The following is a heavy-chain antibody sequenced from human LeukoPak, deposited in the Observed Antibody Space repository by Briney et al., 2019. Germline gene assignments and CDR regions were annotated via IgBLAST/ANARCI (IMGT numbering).Heavy chain of an antibody. V-gene: IGHV3-48*03. CDR2: ISSSGSTI. J-gene: IGHJ4*02. CDR3: ARDSKSSGRYGGFDY. Sequence: GGSLRLSCAASGFTFSSYAMSWVRQAPGKGLEWVSYISSSGSTIYYADSVKGRFTISRDNAKNSLYLQMNSLRAEDTAVYYCARDSKSSGRYGGFDYWGQGTLVTVSS. D-gene: IGHD6-19*01. CDR1: GFTFSSYA.